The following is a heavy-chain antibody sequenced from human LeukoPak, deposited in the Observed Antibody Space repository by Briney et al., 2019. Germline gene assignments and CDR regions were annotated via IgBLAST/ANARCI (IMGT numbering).Heavy chain of an antibody. Sequence: GGSLRLSCAASGFTFSSYSMNWVRQALGKGLEWVSSISSSSSYIYYADSVKGRFTISRDNAKNSLYLQMNSLRAEDTAVYYCVGMVRPPGRFDPWGQGTLVTVSS. CDR3: VGMVRPPGRFDP. J-gene: IGHJ5*02. CDR1: GFTFSSYS. CDR2: ISSSSSYI. D-gene: IGHD3-10*01. V-gene: IGHV3-21*01.